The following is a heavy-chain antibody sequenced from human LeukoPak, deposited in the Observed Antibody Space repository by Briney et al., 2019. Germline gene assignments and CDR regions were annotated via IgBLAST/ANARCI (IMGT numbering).Heavy chain of an antibody. V-gene: IGHV4-30-2*01. CDR1: GGSISSGGYS. D-gene: IGHD6-13*01. Sequence: SQTLSLTCAVSGGSISSGGYSWSWIRQPPGKGLEWIGEINHSGSTNYNPSLKSRVTISVDTSKNQFSLKLSSVTAADTAVYYCAGSSSWYDYWGQGTLVTVSS. CDR2: INHSGST. J-gene: IGHJ4*02. CDR3: AGSSSWYDY.